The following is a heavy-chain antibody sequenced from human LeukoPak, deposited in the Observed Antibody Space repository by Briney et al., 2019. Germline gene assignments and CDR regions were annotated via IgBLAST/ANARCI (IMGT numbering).Heavy chain of an antibody. D-gene: IGHD3-22*01. CDR1: GGSISSSNW. J-gene: IGHJ4*01. Sequence: SETLSLTCAVSGGSISSSNWWSWVRQSPGKGLEWIAEIYHSGSTNYNPSLKSRVTISVDKSKNHFSLKLSSVTAADTAVYYCARAESRYHYAGSGSYFDYWGLGTLVTVSS. CDR2: IYHSGST. CDR3: ARAESRYHYAGSGSYFDY. V-gene: IGHV4-4*02.